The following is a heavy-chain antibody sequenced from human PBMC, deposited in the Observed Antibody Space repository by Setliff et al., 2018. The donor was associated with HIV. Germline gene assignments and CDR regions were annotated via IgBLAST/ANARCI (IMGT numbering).Heavy chain of an antibody. D-gene: IGHD5-12*01. CDR1: GYSFASHS. V-gene: IGHV1-3*04. Sequence: AASVKVSCKASGYSFASHSLHWVRQAPGQGLEWMGWINTGNGNTKYSQKFQDRVTITRDTSANTGYMELSGLRSEDTAVYYCARDRVPKRGYTYREPDFDSWGQGTLVTSPQ. CDR3: ARDRVPKRGYTYREPDFDS. J-gene: IGHJ5*01. CDR2: INTGNGNT.